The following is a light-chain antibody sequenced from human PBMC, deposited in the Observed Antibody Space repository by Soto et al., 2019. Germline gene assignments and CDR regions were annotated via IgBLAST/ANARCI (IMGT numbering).Light chain of an antibody. Sequence: EIVLTQSPAPLSLSSRERATLSCRASQSVSSYLAWYQQKPGQAPRLLIYDASNRATGIPARFSGSGSGTDFTLTISSLEPEDFAVYYCQQRSNWPFTFGHRTRLEIK. CDR2: DAS. CDR3: QQRSNWPFT. CDR1: QSVSSY. J-gene: IGKJ5*01. V-gene: IGKV3-11*01.